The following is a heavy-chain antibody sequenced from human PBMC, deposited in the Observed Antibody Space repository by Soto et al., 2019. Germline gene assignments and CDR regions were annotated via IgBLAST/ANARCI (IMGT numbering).Heavy chain of an antibody. CDR3: ARDQGSGYGTFDY. V-gene: IGHV3-30-3*01. J-gene: IGHJ4*02. CDR1: GFTFSSYA. Sequence: SLRLSCAASGFTFSSYAMHWVRQAPGKGLEWVAVISYDGSNKYYADSVKGRFTISRDNSKNTLYLQMNSLRAEDTAVYYCARDQGSGYGTFDYWGQGTLVTVSS. CDR2: ISYDGSNK. D-gene: IGHD5-12*01.